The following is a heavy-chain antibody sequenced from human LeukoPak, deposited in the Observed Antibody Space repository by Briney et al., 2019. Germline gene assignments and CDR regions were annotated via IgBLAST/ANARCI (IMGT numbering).Heavy chain of an antibody. CDR3: ARPHTSPHVADAFDI. J-gene: IGHJ3*02. D-gene: IGHD2-21*01. Sequence: PSETLSLTSTVSGGSISSSTYYWGWVRQPPGKGLEWIGSIYYGGSTYYNPSLKSRVTISVDTSKNQFSLKLSPVSAADTAVYYCARPHTSPHVADAFDIWGQGTMVTVSS. V-gene: IGHV4-39*01. CDR2: IYYGGST. CDR1: GGSISSSTYY.